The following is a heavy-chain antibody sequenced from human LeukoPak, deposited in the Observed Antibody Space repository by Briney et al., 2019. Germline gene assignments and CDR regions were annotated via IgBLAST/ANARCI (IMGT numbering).Heavy chain of an antibody. CDR2: IYYSGST. V-gene: IGHV4-31*03. J-gene: IGHJ3*02. CDR3: ARRDSGSPSRAFDI. CDR1: GGSISSGGYY. Sequence: PSQTLSLTCTVSGGSISSGGYYWSWIRQPPGKGLEWIGYIYYSGSTYYNPSLKSRVTISVDTSKNQFSLKLSSVTAADTAVYYCARRDSGSPSRAFDIWGQGTMVTVSS. D-gene: IGHD1-26*01.